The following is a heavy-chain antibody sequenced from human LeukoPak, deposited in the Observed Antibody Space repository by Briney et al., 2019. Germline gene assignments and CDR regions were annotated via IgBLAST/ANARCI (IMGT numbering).Heavy chain of an antibody. J-gene: IGHJ4*02. CDR1: GFTFSNHG. CDR2: ISPSGDIR. D-gene: IGHD3-10*01. Sequence: GGSLRLSCAASGFTFSNHGMNWVRQAQGKGLEWVSGISPSGDIRYYADSVKGRFTISRDNSKNTLYLEVISLTAEDTAVYYCAKDDAWLRFGEWSQGTLVTVSS. CDR3: AKDDAWLRFGE. V-gene: IGHV3-23*01.